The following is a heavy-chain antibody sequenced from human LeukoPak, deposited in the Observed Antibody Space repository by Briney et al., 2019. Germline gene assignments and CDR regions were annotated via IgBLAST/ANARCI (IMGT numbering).Heavy chain of an antibody. CDR1: GITLSNYG. CDR2: ISDSGGST. J-gene: IGHJ4*02. D-gene: IGHD3/OR15-3a*01. Sequence: GGSLRLSCAVDGITLSNYGMSWVRQAPGKGLEWVAGISDSGGSTNYADSVKGRFTISRDNPKNTLYLQMNSLRDEDTAVYFCAKRGVVIRVILVGFHKAAYYFESWGQGALVTVSS. CDR3: AKRGVVIRVILVGFHKAAYYFES. V-gene: IGHV3-23*01.